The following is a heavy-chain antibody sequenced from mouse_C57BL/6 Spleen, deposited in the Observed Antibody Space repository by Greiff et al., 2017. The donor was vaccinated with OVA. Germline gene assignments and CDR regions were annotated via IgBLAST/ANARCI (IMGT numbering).Heavy chain of an antibody. V-gene: IGHV5-16*01. Sequence: EVKLMESEGGLVQPGSSMKLSCTASGFTFSDYYMAWVRQVPEKGLEWVANINYDGSSTYYLDSLKSRFIISRDNAKNILYLQMSRLKSEDTATYYCARGGGYDGYYGDAMDYWGQGTSVTVSS. CDR2: INYDGSST. D-gene: IGHD2-3*01. CDR3: ARGGGYDGYYGDAMDY. CDR1: GFTFSDYY. J-gene: IGHJ4*01.